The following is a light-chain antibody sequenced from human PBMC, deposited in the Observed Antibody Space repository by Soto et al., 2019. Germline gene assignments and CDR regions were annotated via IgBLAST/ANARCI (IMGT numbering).Light chain of an antibody. CDR3: QHYSSYPPT. Sequence: AIRMTQSPSSFSASTGDRVTITCRASQGISSYLAWYQQKPGKAPKLLIYAASTLQSGVPSRFSGSGSGTDFTLTISCLQSEDFATFYCQHYSSYPPTFGQGTKLEIK. CDR1: QGISSY. CDR2: AAS. J-gene: IGKJ2*01. V-gene: IGKV1-8*01.